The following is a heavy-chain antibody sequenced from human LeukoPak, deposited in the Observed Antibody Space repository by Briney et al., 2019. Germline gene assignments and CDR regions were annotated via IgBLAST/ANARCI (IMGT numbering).Heavy chain of an antibody. Sequence: PGGSLRLSCAASGFTFSSYGMHWVRQAPGKGLEWVAVISYDGSNKYYADSVKGRFTISRDNSKNTLYLQMNSLRAEDAAVYYCAKDSRYYYDSSQDYWGQGTLVTVSS. J-gene: IGHJ4*02. CDR2: ISYDGSNK. CDR1: GFTFSSYG. D-gene: IGHD3-22*01. V-gene: IGHV3-30*18. CDR3: AKDSRYYYDSSQDY.